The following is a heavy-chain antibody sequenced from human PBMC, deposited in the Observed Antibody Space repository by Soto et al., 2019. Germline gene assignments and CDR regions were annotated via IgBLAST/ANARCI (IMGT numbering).Heavy chain of an antibody. J-gene: IGHJ6*03. V-gene: IGHV3-30*03. D-gene: IGHD3-3*01. CDR2: ISYDRSNK. CDR3: STDRRGAYDFWSDRDYYYYMGV. CDR1: GFTFSSYG. Sequence: QVQLVESGGGVVQPGRSLRLSCAASGFTFSSYGMHWVRQAPGKGLEWVAVISYDRSNKYYAYSVKGRFTISQDNSKNTLELPWHSLGGDDRAESYCSTDRRGAYDFWSDRDYYYYMGVWGNGTRVAVSS.